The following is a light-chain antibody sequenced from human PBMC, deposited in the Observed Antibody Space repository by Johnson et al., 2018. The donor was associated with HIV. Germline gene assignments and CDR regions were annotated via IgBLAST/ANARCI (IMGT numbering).Light chain of an antibody. V-gene: IGLV1-51*02. J-gene: IGLJ1*01. Sequence: QSVLTQPPSVSAAPGQKVTISCSGSSSNIGNNYVSWYQQLPGTAPKLLIYENNKRPSGIPDRFSGSKSATSATLGITALQPGDEADYYCATWHSSRTSGVVVGAGTKVTVL. CDR2: ENN. CDR3: ATWHSSRTSGVV. CDR1: SSNIGNNY.